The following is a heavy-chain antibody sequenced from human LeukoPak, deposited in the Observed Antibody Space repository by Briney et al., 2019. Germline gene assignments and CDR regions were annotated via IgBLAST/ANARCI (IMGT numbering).Heavy chain of an antibody. D-gene: IGHD1-14*01. J-gene: IGHJ4*02. V-gene: IGHV1-2*02. CDR3: ARDSRDNNVGDY. CDR1: GYSFIDYY. CDR2: INPNSGGT. Sequence: ASVTVSCTASGYSFIDYYIHWVRQAPGQGLEWMGWINPNSGGTNYAQKFQGRVTMTRDTSISTAYMELSRLRSDDTAVYFCARDSRDNNVGDYWGQGTLVTVSS.